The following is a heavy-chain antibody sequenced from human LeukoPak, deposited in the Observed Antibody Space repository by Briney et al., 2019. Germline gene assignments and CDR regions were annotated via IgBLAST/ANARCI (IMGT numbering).Heavy chain of an antibody. CDR2: INPNSGGT. CDR3: ARETIWFGELGGNNWSDP. CDR1: GYTFTGYY. V-gene: IGHV1-2*02. J-gene: IGHJ5*02. Sequence: ASVKVSCKASGYTFTGYYMHWVRQAPGQGLEWMGWINPNSGGTNYAQKFQGRVTMTRDTSISTAYMELSRLRSDDTAVYYCARETIWFGELGGNNWSDPWGQGTLVTVSS. D-gene: IGHD3-10*01.